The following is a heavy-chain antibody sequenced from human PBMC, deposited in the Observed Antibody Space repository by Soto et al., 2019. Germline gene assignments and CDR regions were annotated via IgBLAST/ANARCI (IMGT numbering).Heavy chain of an antibody. J-gene: IGHJ4*02. CDR2: IRSSGDVI. CDR3: AKQGGAGEFDK. D-gene: IGHD3-10*01. V-gene: IGHV3-48*01. Sequence: EVQLVESGGGLVQPGGSLRLSCAASGFSFSSYIMDWVRQAPGKRLEGVSFIRSSGDVILYLDSIKGRFTVSRDNARNSLYQEMNSLRAEVTVLYYCAKQGGAGEFDKRGQGTLVTVSS. CDR1: GFSFSSYI.